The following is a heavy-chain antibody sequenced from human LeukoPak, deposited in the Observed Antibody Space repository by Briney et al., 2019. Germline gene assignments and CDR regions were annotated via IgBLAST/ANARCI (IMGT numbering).Heavy chain of an antibody. CDR3: TTGGGTADF. CDR2: IESKSDGETT. V-gene: IGHV3-15*04. J-gene: IGHJ4*02. D-gene: IGHD2-21*02. Sequence: GGSLRLSCAASGFTLSTDSMNWVRQAPGKGLEWVGRIESKSDGETTDYAAPVKGRFTISRDDSKNTLYLQMNTLKIEDTAVYYCTTGGGTADFWGQGSLVTVSS. CDR1: GFTLSTDS.